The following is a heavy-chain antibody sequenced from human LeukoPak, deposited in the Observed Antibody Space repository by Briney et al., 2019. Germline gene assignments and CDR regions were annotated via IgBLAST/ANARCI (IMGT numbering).Heavy chain of an antibody. D-gene: IGHD3-3*01. CDR2: VETGGA. J-gene: IGHJ2*01. Sequence: GGSLRLSCAASGFTVSSNYMTRVRQAPGKGLEWVSVVETGGAKYADSVKDRFTISRDISKNTVNLQMNSLRGEDTAVYFCARVSSAVSGYWYLNLWGRGTLVTVSS. CDR1: GFTVSSNY. V-gene: IGHV3-66*01. CDR3: ARVSSAVSGYWYLNL.